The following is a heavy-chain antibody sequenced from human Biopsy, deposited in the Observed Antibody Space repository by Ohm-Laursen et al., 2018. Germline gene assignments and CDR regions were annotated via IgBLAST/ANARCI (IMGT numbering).Heavy chain of an antibody. D-gene: IGHD4-23*01. V-gene: IGHV3-48*01. Sequence: SLRLSCTASGFTFSNFNMNWFRQAPGEGLEWVSYISSSSESIYYADSVRGRFTVSRDNAQNSMYLQMNSLRADDTAVYYCATDDYSGDSAYWGQGTLVTVS. CDR1: GFTFSNFN. CDR2: ISSSSESI. J-gene: IGHJ4*02. CDR3: ATDDYSGDSAY.